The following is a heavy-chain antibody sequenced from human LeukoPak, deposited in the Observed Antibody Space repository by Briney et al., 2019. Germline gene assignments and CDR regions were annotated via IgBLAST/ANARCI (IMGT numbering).Heavy chain of an antibody. V-gene: IGHV3-15*01. CDR1: GFTFSSYA. Sequence: PGGSLRLSCAASGFTFSSYAMSWVRQAPGKGLEWVGRIKSKTDGGTTDYAAPVKGRFTISRDDSKNTLYLQMNSLKTEDTAVYYCITYYYDSSGYYRDYWGQGTLVTVSS. J-gene: IGHJ4*02. D-gene: IGHD3-22*01. CDR2: IKSKTDGGTT. CDR3: ITYYYDSSGYYRDY.